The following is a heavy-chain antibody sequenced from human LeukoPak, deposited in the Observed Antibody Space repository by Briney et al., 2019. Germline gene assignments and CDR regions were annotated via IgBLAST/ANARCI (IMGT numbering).Heavy chain of an antibody. CDR1: GYSFTSFY. CDR2: SDPNTGAT. Sequence: ASVQVSCRTSGYSFTSFYIHWLRQALGQGFEWIGWSDPNTGATKYENFQGRVTMTTDTSIRTAYMDLTRLTSDDTAVYYCARVLWGATAFDYWGQGTLVTVSS. D-gene: IGHD1-26*01. CDR3: ARVLWGATAFDY. V-gene: IGHV1-2*02. J-gene: IGHJ4*02.